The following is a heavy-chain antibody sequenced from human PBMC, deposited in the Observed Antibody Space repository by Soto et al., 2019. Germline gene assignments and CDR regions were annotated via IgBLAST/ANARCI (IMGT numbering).Heavy chain of an antibody. CDR2: IYPGDSDT. Sequence: EVQLVQSGAEVKKPGESLKISCKGSGYSFTSYWIGWVRQMPGKGLEWMGIIYPGDSDTRYSPSFQGQVTISADKSISTAYLQWGRLKASDTAMYYCAGLGIAVAGTYGMDVWGQGTTVTVSS. J-gene: IGHJ6*02. CDR3: AGLGIAVAGTYGMDV. D-gene: IGHD6-19*01. CDR1: GYSFTSYW. V-gene: IGHV5-51*01.